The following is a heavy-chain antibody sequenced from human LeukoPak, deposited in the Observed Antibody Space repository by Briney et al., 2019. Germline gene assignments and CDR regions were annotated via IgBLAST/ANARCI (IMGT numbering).Heavy chain of an antibody. CDR3: ARDGSGSDFDY. CDR2: IYYSGST. V-gene: IGHV4-59*12. CDR1: GGSISSYY. J-gene: IGHJ4*02. D-gene: IGHD3-10*01. Sequence: SETLSLTCTVSGGSISSYYWSWIRQPPGKGLEWIGYIYYSGSTNYNPSLKSRVTISVGTSKNQFSLKLSSVTAADTAVYYCARDGSGSDFDYWGQGTLVTVSS.